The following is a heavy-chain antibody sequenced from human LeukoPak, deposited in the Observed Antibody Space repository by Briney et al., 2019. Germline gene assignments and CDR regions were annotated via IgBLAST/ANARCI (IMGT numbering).Heavy chain of an antibody. CDR1: GGSISTYS. V-gene: IGHV4-4*07. Sequence: PSETLSLTCTVSGGSISTYSWTWVRQSPGKGLEWIGSVVTTTTKYSPALRSRVAISVDTSKNQFSLRLESVTTADAAVYYCARDTTVASGMQFWGQGALVTVSS. J-gene: IGHJ4*02. D-gene: IGHD6-19*01. CDR3: ARDTTVASGMQF. CDR2: VVTTTT.